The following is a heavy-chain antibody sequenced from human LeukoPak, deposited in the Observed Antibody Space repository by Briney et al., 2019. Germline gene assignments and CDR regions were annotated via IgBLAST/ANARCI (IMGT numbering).Heavy chain of an antibody. J-gene: IGHJ4*02. Sequence: ASVKASCKASGYTFTSYGISWVRQAPGQGLEWMGWISAYNGNTNYAQKLQGRVTMTTDTSTSTAYMELRSLRSDDTAVYYCARAATSGWYPWYFDYWGQGTLVTVSS. V-gene: IGHV1-18*01. CDR2: ISAYNGNT. D-gene: IGHD6-19*01. CDR3: ARAATSGWYPWYFDY. CDR1: GYTFTSYG.